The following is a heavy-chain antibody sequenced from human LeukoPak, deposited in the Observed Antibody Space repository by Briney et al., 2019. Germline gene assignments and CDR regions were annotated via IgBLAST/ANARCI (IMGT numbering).Heavy chain of an antibody. CDR2: IYSGGNT. CDR1: DFTVSSNY. Sequence: PGGSLRLSCAASDFTVSSNYMSWVRQAPGKGLEWVSVIYSGGNTYYADSVKGRFTISRDNSKNTLYLQMNSLRAEDTAVYYCGGARGAHYYMDVWGKGTTVTISS. D-gene: IGHD3-10*01. V-gene: IGHV3-66*01. CDR3: GGARGAHYYMDV. J-gene: IGHJ6*03.